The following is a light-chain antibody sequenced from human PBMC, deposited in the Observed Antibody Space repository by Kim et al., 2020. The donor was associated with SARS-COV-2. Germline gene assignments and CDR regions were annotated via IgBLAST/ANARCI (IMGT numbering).Light chain of an antibody. V-gene: IGKV3-11*01. J-gene: IGKJ3*01. CDR1: QSVSNY. CDR3: QLRRT. CDR2: DVS. Sequence: APLSLSPGERATLSCRASQSVSNYLAWYQQKPGQAPRLLMYDVSNRATDIPARFSGSGSGTDFTLTISSLEPEDFAVYYCQLRRTFGPGTKVDIK.